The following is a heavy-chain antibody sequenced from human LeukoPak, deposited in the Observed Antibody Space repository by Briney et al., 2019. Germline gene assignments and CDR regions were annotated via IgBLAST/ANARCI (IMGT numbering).Heavy chain of an antibody. CDR3: ARHPGAGPDAFDI. Sequence: ASVKVSCKASGYTFTSYDINWVRQATGQGLEWMGWMNPNSGNTGYAQKFQGRVTITRYTSISTAYMELSRLRSDDTAVYYCARHPGAGPDAFDIWGQGTMVTVSS. CDR2: MNPNSGNT. J-gene: IGHJ3*02. V-gene: IGHV1-8*03. D-gene: IGHD7-27*01. CDR1: GYTFTSYD.